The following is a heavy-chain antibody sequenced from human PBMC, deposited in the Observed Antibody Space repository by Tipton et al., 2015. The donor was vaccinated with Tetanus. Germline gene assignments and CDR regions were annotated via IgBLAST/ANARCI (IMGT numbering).Heavy chain of an antibody. Sequence: TLSLTCTVSGGSVRGGSYQWNWIRQPPGKGLEWLAYISDSGLSNSNYFLKSRITISRDTSRNQFSLKLTSVTAADTAVYYCTRANHEFPKKGPFDSWGQGTLVIVS. CDR2: ISDSGLS. CDR3: TRANHEFPKKGPFDS. V-gene: IGHV4-61*01. D-gene: IGHD3-10*01. J-gene: IGHJ4*02. CDR1: GGSVRGGSYQ.